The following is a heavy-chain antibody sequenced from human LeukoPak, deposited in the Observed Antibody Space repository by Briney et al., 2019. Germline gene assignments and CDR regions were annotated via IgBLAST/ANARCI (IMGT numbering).Heavy chain of an antibody. CDR3: ARLHYYDSSGNDAFDI. D-gene: IGHD3-22*01. CDR2: VYPGDSDT. Sequence: GESLKISCKGSGYSFTSYWIGWVRQMPGKGLEWMGIVYPGDSDTRYSPSFQGQVTISADKSISTAYLQWSSLKASDTATYYCARLHYYDSSGNDAFDIWGQGTMVTVSS. CDR1: GYSFTSYW. J-gene: IGHJ3*02. V-gene: IGHV5-51*01.